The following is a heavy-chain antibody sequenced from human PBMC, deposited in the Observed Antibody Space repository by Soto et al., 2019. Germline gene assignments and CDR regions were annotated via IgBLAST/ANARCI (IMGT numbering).Heavy chain of an antibody. J-gene: IGHJ4*02. D-gene: IGHD2-21*02. CDR2: IKSKTDGETT. CDR1: GFTFSNAW. CDR3: TLHIVVVTSVHNYFNH. V-gene: IGHV3-15*01. Sequence: EVQLVDSGGGMVKPGGSLTLSCAASGFTFSNAWMSWVRQAPGKGLEWVGRIKSKTDGETTDYAAPVKGRFTISRDDSKNTMYLQMNSLQIEDTAVYYCTLHIVVVTSVHNYFNHWGQGTLVTFSS.